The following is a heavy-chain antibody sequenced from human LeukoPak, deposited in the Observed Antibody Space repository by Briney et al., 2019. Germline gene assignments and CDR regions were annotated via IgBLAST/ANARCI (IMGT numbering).Heavy chain of an antibody. CDR1: GFTFSSYA. CDR2: IGASGGST. J-gene: IGHJ1*01. Sequence: QAGGSLRLSCATSGFTFSSYAMSWVRQAPGKGLEWVSGIGASGGSTYYADPVKGRFTVSRDNSKNIVYLQMNSLRAEDTALCYCAKDIQAANWGQGTLVTVSS. V-gene: IGHV3-23*01. D-gene: IGHD5-18*01. CDR3: AKDIQAAN.